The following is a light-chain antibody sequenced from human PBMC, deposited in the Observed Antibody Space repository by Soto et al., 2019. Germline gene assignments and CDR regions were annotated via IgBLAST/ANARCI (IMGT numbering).Light chain of an antibody. CDR2: DVS. CDR3: SSYTRSSFVV. CDR1: SSDVGGYNY. Sequence: SALTQPPSASGSPGQSVTISCTGTSSDVGGYNYVSWYQYHPGKSPKLMIYDVSKRPSGVPDRFSGSKSGNTASLTVSGLQAEDEADYYCSSYTRSSFVVFGGGTKVTVL. J-gene: IGLJ2*01. V-gene: IGLV2-8*01.